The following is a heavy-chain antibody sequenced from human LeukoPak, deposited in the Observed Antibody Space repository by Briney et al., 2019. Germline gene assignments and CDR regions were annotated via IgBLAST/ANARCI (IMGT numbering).Heavy chain of an antibody. Sequence: SETLSLTCTVSGGSISSSSYYWGWIRQPPGKGLEWIGSIYYSGSTYYNPSLKSRVTISVDTSKNQFSLKLSSVTAADTAVYYCARRANYDILTGYWGYYFDYWGQGTLVTVSS. CDR3: ARRANYDILTGYWGYYFDY. D-gene: IGHD3-9*01. CDR1: GGSISSSSYY. V-gene: IGHV4-39*01. CDR2: IYYSGST. J-gene: IGHJ4*02.